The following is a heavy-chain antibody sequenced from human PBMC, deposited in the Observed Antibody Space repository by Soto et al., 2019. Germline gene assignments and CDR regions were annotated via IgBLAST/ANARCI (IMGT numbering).Heavy chain of an antibody. J-gene: IGHJ4*02. Sequence: QVQLQESGPGLVKPSQTLSLTCTVSGGSISSGSYFWSWIRQHPGKGLEWIAYIYYSGSTYYNPSLKSRLNTSVYTSKNPFSLKLSSVTAADTAVYYCARGDYIWGSPKRGFDCWGQGTLVTVSS. CDR3: ARGDYIWGSPKRGFDC. CDR2: IYYSGST. V-gene: IGHV4-31*03. D-gene: IGHD3-16*01. CDR1: GGSISSGSYF.